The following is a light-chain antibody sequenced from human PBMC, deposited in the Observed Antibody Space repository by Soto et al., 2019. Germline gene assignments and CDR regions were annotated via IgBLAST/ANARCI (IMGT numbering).Light chain of an antibody. CDR3: QHYNFLPHT. CDR1: QSVRDN. J-gene: IGKJ2*01. CDR2: RAS. Sequence: EILLTQSPATLAVSPGEGATLSCRASQSVRDNLAWYQQKPGQAPRLLIYRASTRATGVPARFSGSGSGTDFTLTISSLQSEDVSVYFCQHYNFLPHTFGQGTKLEIK. V-gene: IGKV3-15*01.